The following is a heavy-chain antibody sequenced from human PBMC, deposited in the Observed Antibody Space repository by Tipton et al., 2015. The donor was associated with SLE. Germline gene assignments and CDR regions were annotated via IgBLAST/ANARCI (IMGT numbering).Heavy chain of an antibody. CDR1: GFTFSSYW. CDR2: INSDGSST. D-gene: IGHD3-3*01. CDR3: ARESDFWSGYYYYYMDV. J-gene: IGHJ6*03. V-gene: IGHV3-74*01. Sequence: TLSLTCAASGFTFSSYWMHWVRQAPGKGLVWVSRINSDGSSTSYADSVKGRFTISRDNAKNTLYLQMNSLRAEDTAVYYCARESDFWSGYYYYYMDVWGKGTTVTVSS.